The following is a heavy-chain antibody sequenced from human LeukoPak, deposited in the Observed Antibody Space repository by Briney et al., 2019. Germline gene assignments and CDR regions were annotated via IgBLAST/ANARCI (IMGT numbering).Heavy chain of an antibody. CDR2: IIPIFGTA. CDR3: GVGGSNFFDYAFDI. Sequence: SVRVSCKASGGTFSSYAISWVRQAPGQGLEWMGGIIPIFGTANYAQKFQGRVTITTDESTSTAYMELSSLRSEDTAVYYCGVGGSNFFDYAFDIWGQGTMVTVSS. D-gene: IGHD2-15*01. J-gene: IGHJ3*02. CDR1: GGTFSSYA. V-gene: IGHV1-69*05.